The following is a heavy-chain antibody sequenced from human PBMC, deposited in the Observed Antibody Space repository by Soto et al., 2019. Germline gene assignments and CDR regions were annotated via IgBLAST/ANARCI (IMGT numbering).Heavy chain of an antibody. D-gene: IGHD2-2*01. J-gene: IGHJ5*02. CDR3: ARDLGDIVVVPANWFDP. CDR1: GFTFSSFW. V-gene: IGHV3-7*05. Sequence: GSLRLSCAASGFTFSSFWMSWVRQAPGKGLEWAANIKQDGSEKYYVDSVKGRFTISRDNAKNSLYLQMNSLRAEDTAVYYCARDLGDIVVVPANWFDPWGQGTLVTVSS. CDR2: IKQDGSEK.